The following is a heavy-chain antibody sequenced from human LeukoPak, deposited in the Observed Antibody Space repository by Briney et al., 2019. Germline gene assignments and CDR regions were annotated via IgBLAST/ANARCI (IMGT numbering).Heavy chain of an antibody. Sequence: SETLSLTCTVSRGSISSSSYYWGWIRQPPGKGLEWIGSIYYSGSTYYNPSLKSRVTISVDTSKNQFSLKLSSVTAADTAVYYCASLWDSGSYYVNYFDYWGQGTLVTVSS. CDR3: ASLWDSGSYYVNYFDY. CDR2: IYYSGST. J-gene: IGHJ4*02. D-gene: IGHD1-26*01. V-gene: IGHV4-39*01. CDR1: RGSISSSSYY.